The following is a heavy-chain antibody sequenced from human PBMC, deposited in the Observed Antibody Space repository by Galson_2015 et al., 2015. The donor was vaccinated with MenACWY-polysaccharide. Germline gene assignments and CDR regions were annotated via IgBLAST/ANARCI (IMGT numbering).Heavy chain of an antibody. CDR2: IKSDGSST. CDR3: ARGYSAYD. V-gene: IGHV3-74*01. D-gene: IGHD5-12*01. Sequence: SLRLCCAASGFTFSTYWMHWVRQAPGTGLVWVSRIKSDGSSTNYADSVKGRFTISRDNAKNTLYLQMNSLRAEDTALYYCARGYSAYDWGQGTLVTVSA. J-gene: IGHJ4*02. CDR1: GFTFSTYW.